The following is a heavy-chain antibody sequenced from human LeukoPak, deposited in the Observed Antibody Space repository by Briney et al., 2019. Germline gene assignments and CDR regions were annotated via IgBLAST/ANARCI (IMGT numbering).Heavy chain of an antibody. V-gene: IGHV4-61*03. CDR2: VYNSGTT. CDR1: GGSISSSNW. Sequence: SETLSLTCAVSGGSISSSNWWTWIRQPPGKGLEYIGYVYNSGTTFYNPSLKSRVTISADTSKKHFSLRLTSVTAADTAIYYCARGAGGYRFDPWGLGTLVTVSS. J-gene: IGHJ5*02. CDR3: ARGAGGYRFDP. D-gene: IGHD1-1*01.